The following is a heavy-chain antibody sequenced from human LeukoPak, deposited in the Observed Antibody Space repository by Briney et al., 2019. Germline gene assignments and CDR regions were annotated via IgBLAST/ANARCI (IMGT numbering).Heavy chain of an antibody. CDR2: IYYSGST. CDR3: ARFSGAGNYDFWSGYHNWFDP. Sequence: SETLSLTCPVSGGSISSYYWSWIRQPPGKGLEWIGYIYYSGSTNYNPSLKSRVTISVDTSKNQFSLKLSSVTAADTAVYYCARFSGAGNYDFWSGYHNWFDPWGQGTLVTVSS. V-gene: IGHV4-59*01. J-gene: IGHJ5*02. CDR1: GGSISSYY. D-gene: IGHD3-3*01.